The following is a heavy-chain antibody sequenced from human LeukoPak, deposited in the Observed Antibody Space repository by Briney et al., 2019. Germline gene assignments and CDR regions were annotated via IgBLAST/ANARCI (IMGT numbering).Heavy chain of an antibody. CDR2: ISYDGSNK. J-gene: IGHJ4*02. V-gene: IGHV3-30*04. D-gene: IGHD3-10*01. CDR3: ARDLFGEFCDY. Sequence: GRSLRLSCAASGFTFSSYAMHWVRQAPGKGLEWVAVISYDGSNKYYADSVKGRFTIPRDNSKNTLYLQMNSLRAEDTAVYYCARDLFGEFCDYWGQGTLVTVSS. CDR1: GFTFSSYA.